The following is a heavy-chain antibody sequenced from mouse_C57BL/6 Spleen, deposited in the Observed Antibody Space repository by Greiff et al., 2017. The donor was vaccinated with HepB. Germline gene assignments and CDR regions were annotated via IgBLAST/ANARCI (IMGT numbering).Heavy chain of an antibody. CDR2: INPSNGGT. CDR3: ARTFYYYGSSSYYFDY. V-gene: IGHV1-53*01. Sequence: VQLQQPGTELVKPGASVKLSCKASGYTFTSYWMHWVKQRPGQGLEWIGNINPSNGGTNYNEKFKSKATLTVDKSSSTAYMQLSSLTSEDSAVYYCARTFYYYGSSSYYFDYWGQGTTLTVSS. CDR1: GYTFTSYW. J-gene: IGHJ2*01. D-gene: IGHD1-1*01.